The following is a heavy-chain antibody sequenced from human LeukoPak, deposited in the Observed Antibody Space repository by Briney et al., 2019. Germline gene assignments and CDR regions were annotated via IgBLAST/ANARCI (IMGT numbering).Heavy chain of an antibody. J-gene: IGHJ3*01. Sequence: SPTLSLTFAFAGDSVSINSAAWNWIRQSPSRGLEWVGRTYYRAKWYNDYAVSVKSLITISPDTSKNQSSLQLNSVTPEDTAVYYCAREVGVHLDAFDVWGQGTMVTVSS. CDR1: GDSVSINSAA. D-gene: IGHD3-22*01. V-gene: IGHV6-1*01. CDR2: TYYRAKWYN. CDR3: AREVGVHLDAFDV.